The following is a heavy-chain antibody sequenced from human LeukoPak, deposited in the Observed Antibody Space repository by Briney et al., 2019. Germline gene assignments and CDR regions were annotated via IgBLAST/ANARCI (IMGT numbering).Heavy chain of an antibody. J-gene: IGHJ4*02. CDR2: ISGSGGST. Sequence: GGSLRLSYAASGFTFSSYAMSWVRQAPGKGLEWVSAISGSGGSTYYADSVKGRFTISRDNSKNTLYLQMNSLRAEDTAVYYFATQSSRFDYWGQGALVTVSS. V-gene: IGHV3-23*01. D-gene: IGHD6-13*01. CDR3: ATQSSRFDY. CDR1: GFTFSSYA.